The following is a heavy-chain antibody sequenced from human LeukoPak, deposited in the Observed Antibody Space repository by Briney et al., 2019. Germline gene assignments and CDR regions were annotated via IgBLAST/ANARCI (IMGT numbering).Heavy chain of an antibody. CDR3: AVIAARPPLSRTPPPDMDV. CDR2: IIPILGIA. CDR1: GGTFSSYA. D-gene: IGHD6-6*01. J-gene: IGHJ6*02. Sequence: SVKVCCKASGGTFSSYAISWVRQAPGQGLEWMGRIIPILGIANYAQKFQGRVTITADKSTSTAYMELSSLRSEDTAVYYCAVIAARPPLSRTPPPDMDVWGQGTTVTVSS. V-gene: IGHV1-69*04.